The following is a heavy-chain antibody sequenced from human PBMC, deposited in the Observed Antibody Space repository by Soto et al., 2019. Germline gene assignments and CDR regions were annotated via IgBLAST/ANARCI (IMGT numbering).Heavy chain of an antibody. CDR3: ATDLFPDYADAWVTFRRADY. D-gene: IGHD3-16*02. J-gene: IGHJ4*02. V-gene: IGHV1-24*01. Sequence: QVELVQSGAEVKKPGASVKVSCKVSGYTLTELSMHWVRQAPGKGLEWMGVFDAEDGAASYAQNFQGRVTMTVDTSTDTAYMEVTSLRSEDTAVYYCATDLFPDYADAWVTFRRADYWGQGTQVTVSS. CDR1: GYTLTELS. CDR2: FDAEDGAA.